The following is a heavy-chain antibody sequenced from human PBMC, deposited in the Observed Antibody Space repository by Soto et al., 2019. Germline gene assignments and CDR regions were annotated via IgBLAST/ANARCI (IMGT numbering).Heavy chain of an antibody. V-gene: IGHV5-51*01. CDR2: IYPGGSDT. CDR3: ARLDSSGYYYYYYGMDV. D-gene: IGHD3-22*01. Sequence: PGESLKISCKGSGYSFTSYWIGWVRQMPGKGLEWMGIIYPGGSDTRYSPSFQGQVTISADKSISTAYLQWSSLKASDTAMYYCARLDSSGYYYYYYGMDVWGQGTTVTVSS. CDR1: GYSFTSYW. J-gene: IGHJ6*02.